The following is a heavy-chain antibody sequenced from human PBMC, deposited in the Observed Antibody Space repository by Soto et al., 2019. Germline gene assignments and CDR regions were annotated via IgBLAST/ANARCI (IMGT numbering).Heavy chain of an antibody. CDR3: ARDGGRITMVRGKSNWFDS. V-gene: IGHV4-59*01. Sequence: QVQLQESGPGLVKPSETLSLTCTVSGGSISSYYWSWIRQPPGKGLEWIGYIYYRGITNYIPSLKSRVAISVDTSKYQCCLKLSSVTAADTAVYYCARDGGRITMVRGKSNWFDSWGQGTQVTVSS. CDR1: GGSISSYY. D-gene: IGHD3-10*01. CDR2: IYYRGIT. J-gene: IGHJ5*01.